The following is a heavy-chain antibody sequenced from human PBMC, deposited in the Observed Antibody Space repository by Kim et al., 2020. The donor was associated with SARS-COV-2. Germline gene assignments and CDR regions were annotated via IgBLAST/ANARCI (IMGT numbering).Heavy chain of an antibody. CDR3: ARSRVAAGYFDY. Sequence: YYADSVKGRFAISRDNSKNTLYLQMNSLRVEDTAVYYCARSRVAAGYFDYWGQGTLVTVSS. D-gene: IGHD6-13*01. V-gene: IGHV3-23*01. J-gene: IGHJ4*02.